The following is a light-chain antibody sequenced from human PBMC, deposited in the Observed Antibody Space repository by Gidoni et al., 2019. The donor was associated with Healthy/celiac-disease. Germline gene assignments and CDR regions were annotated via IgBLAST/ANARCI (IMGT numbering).Light chain of an antibody. V-gene: IGKV1-5*03. CDR2: KAS. CDR1: QSISSW. Sequence: DIQMTQSPSTLSASVGDRVTITCRASQSISSWLAWYQQKPGKAPKLLIYKASSLESGVPSRFSGSGSGTEFTLTISSLQPDDFATYYCQQYNVFXQXTKLEIK. J-gene: IGKJ2*01. CDR3: QQYNV.